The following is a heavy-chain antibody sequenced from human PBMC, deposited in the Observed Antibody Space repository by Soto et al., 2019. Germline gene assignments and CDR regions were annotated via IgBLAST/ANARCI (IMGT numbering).Heavy chain of an antibody. J-gene: IGHJ4*02. CDR3: GRGGDYSLFDY. CDR2: IYYSGST. CDR1: GGSISSGDYY. D-gene: IGHD4-17*01. Sequence: PSETLSLTCTVSGGSISSGDYYWSWIRQPPGKGLEWIGYIYYSGSTYYNPSLKSRVTISVDTSKNQFSLKLSSVTAADTAVYYCGRGGDYSLFDYWGQGTLVTVSS. V-gene: IGHV4-30-4*01.